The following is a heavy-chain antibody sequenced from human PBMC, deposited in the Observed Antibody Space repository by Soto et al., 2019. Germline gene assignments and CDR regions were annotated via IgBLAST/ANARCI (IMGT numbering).Heavy chain of an antibody. D-gene: IGHD3-3*01. J-gene: IGHJ6*02. Sequence: QVQLVESGGGVVQPGRSLRLSCAASGFTFSSYGMHWVRQAPGKGLEWVAVIWYDGSNKYYADSVKGRFTISRDNSKNTLYLQMNSLRVEDTAVYYCARDPNFCSGTPRYGMDVWGQGTTVTVSS. V-gene: IGHV3-33*01. CDR1: GFTFSSYG. CDR2: IWYDGSNK. CDR3: ARDPNFCSGTPRYGMDV.